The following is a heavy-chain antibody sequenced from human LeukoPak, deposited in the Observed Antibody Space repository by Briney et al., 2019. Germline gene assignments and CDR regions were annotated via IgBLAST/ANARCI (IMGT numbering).Heavy chain of an antibody. J-gene: IGHJ4*02. Sequence: GGSLRLSCAASGFTFSNYGMHWVRQAPGKGLEWVAVIWHDGSNKYYADSVKGRFTISRDNSKNTLYLQMNSLRAEDTAVYYCANNFHYWGQGTLVTVSS. V-gene: IGHV3-33*06. CDR2: IWHDGSNK. CDR1: GFTFSNYG. CDR3: ANNFHY.